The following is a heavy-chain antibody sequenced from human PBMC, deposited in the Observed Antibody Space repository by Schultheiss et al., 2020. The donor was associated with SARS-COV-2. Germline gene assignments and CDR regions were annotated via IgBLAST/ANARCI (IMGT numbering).Heavy chain of an antibody. Sequence: GGSLRLSCAASGFTLNTYTIHWVRQPPGKGLEWVAVISYDGKDQIYADSVKGRFTISRDNSKNTVYLQMNSLRVEDTAVYHCARDAFESAGGNLWAWNFFDPWGQGTLVTVSS. CDR3: ARDAFESAGGNLWAWNFFDP. CDR2: ISYDGKDQ. CDR1: GFTLNTYT. V-gene: IGHV3-30*04. D-gene: IGHD1-7*01. J-gene: IGHJ5*02.